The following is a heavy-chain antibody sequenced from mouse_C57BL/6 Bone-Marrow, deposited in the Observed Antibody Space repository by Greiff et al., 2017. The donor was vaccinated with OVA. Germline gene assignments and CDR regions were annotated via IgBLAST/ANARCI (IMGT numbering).Heavy chain of an antibody. Sequence: DVKVEESGGGLVQPGGSLKLSCAASGFTFSDYYMYWVRQTPEKRLEWVAYISNGGGSTYYPDTVKGRFTISRDNAKNTLYLQMSRLKSEDTAMYYCASGSNYGGWYFDVWGTGTTVTVSS. CDR2: ISNGGGST. CDR1: GFTFSDYY. J-gene: IGHJ1*03. V-gene: IGHV5-12*01. CDR3: ASGSNYGGWYFDV. D-gene: IGHD2-5*01.